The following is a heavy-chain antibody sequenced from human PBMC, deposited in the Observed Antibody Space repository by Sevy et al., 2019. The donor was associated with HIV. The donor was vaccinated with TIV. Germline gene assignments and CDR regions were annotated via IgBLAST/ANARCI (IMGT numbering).Heavy chain of an antibody. J-gene: IGHJ1*01. CDR2: MSGYNT. D-gene: IGHD1-26*01. Sequence: ASVKVSCKASGYTFTNYGITWVRQAPGQGLEWMGWMSGYNTNYAQNLQGRVTMTTDTSTSTVYMELRGLRSDDTAVYYCARAPSGSQGPGQYFQHWGQGTLVTVSS. CDR1: GYTFTNYG. CDR3: ARAPSGSQGPGQYFQH. V-gene: IGHV1-18*01.